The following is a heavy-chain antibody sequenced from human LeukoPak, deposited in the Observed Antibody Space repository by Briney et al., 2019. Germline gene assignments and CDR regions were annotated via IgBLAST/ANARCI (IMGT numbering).Heavy chain of an antibody. V-gene: IGHV3-9*01. J-gene: IGHJ3*02. CDR1: GFTFDDYA. CDR2: ISWNSGSI. Sequence: GRSLRLSCAASGFTFDDYAMHWVRQAPGKGLEWVSGISWNSGSIGYADSVKGRFTISRDNAKNSLYLQMNSLRAEDTALYYCAKDIRLKYSGYDRFGDASDIWGQGTMVTVSS. CDR3: AKDIRLKYSGYDRFGDASDI. D-gene: IGHD5-12*01.